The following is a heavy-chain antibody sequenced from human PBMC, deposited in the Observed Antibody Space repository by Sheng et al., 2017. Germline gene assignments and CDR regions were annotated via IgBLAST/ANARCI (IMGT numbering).Heavy chain of an antibody. Sequence: QVQLQESGPGLVKPSETLSLTCTVSGYSISSGYYWGWIRQPPGKGREWIGSIYHSGSTYYNPSLKSRVTISVDTSKNQFSLKLSSVTAADTAVYYCAREVVAGVFDYWGQGTLVTVSS. CDR1: GYSISSGYY. CDR3: AREVVAGVFDY. V-gene: IGHV4-38-2*02. J-gene: IGHJ4*02. D-gene: IGHD2-15*01. CDR2: IYHSGST.